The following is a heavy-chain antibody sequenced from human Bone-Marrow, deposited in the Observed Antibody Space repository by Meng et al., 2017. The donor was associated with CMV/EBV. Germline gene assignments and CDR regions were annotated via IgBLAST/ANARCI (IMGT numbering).Heavy chain of an antibody. CDR1: GFTFSSYA. V-gene: IGHV3-7*01. CDR2: IKRDGAKE. D-gene: IGHD3-3*01. CDR3: ARDRGIPECYYFDY. J-gene: IGHJ4*02. Sequence: GGSLRLSCAASGFTFSSYAMSWVRQAPGKGLEWVANIKRDGAKEYTVDSVRGRFIISRDNAKNSLFLQMNSLRAEDTAVYYCARDRGIPECYYFDYWGQGTPVTVSS.